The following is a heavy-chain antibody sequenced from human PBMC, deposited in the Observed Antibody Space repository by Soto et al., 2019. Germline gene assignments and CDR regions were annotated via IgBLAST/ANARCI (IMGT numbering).Heavy chain of an antibody. Sequence: LETLSLTCAVYGGSFSGYYWSWIRQPPGRGLEWIGEINHSGSTNYNPSLKSRVTISVDTSKNQFSLKLSSVTAADTAVYYCASGYSSGWGNFDYWGQGTLVTVSS. CDR2: INHSGST. V-gene: IGHV4-34*01. CDR3: ASGYSSGWGNFDY. D-gene: IGHD6-19*01. J-gene: IGHJ4*02. CDR1: GGSFSGYY.